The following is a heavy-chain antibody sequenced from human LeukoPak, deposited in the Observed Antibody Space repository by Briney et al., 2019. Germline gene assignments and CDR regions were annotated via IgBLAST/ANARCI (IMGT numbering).Heavy chain of an antibody. CDR2: ISSSGSTI. Sequence: GGALRLSCAASGFTFSSYEMNWVRQAPGKVLEWVSYISSSGSTIYYADSVKGRFTISRDNAKNSLYLQMNSLRAEDTAVYYCARVLAAPANEEAFDIWGQGTMVTVSS. CDR3: ARVLAAPANEEAFDI. D-gene: IGHD6-6*01. V-gene: IGHV3-48*03. CDR1: GFTFSSYE. J-gene: IGHJ3*02.